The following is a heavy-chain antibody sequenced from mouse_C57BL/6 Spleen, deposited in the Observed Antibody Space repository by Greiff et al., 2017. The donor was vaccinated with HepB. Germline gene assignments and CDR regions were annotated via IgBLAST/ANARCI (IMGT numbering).Heavy chain of an antibody. V-gene: IGHV1-39*01. J-gene: IGHJ3*01. CDR1: GYSFTDYN. CDR2: INPNYGTT. D-gene: IGHD2-3*01. CDR3: ARRGDDGYYGAWFAY. Sequence: EVKLQESGPELVKPGASVKISCKASGYSFTDYNMNWVKQSNGKSLEWIGVINPNYGTTSYNQKFKGKATLTVDQSSSTAYMQLNSLTSEDSAVYYCARRGDDGYYGAWFAYWGQGTLVTVSA.